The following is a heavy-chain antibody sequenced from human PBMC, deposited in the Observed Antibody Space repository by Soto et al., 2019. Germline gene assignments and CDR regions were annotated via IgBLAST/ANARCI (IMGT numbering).Heavy chain of an antibody. CDR2: IRGSGDLI. CDR3: TKGQATSSTFDS. CDR1: GFTFSNDA. J-gene: IGHJ4*02. V-gene: IGHV3-23*01. Sequence: EVQLLESGGGLIQPGGSLRLSCAASGFTFSNDAMSWVRQAPGKGLEWVALIRGSGDLIEYTDSVRGRFSISRDNSKNTLYLEINNVRVEDTAVYYCTKGQATSSTFDSWGQGTLVTVSS.